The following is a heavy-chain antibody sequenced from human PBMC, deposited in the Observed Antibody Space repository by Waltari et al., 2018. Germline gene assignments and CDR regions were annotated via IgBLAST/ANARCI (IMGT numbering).Heavy chain of an antibody. CDR1: GGSISSDY. CDR2: MFYSGTT. J-gene: IGHJ4*02. V-gene: IGHV4-59*01. CDR3: ARGKYDFWSGYFPDS. Sequence: QVKLQESGPGLVKPSETLSLSCSVSGGSISSDYWGWFRQAPGKGLEWLAYMFYSGTTIYHPSLNKRVTIWGDSSTNLLSLKVTSVSAADTAVYFCARGKYDFWSGYFPDSWGQGTLVTVSS. D-gene: IGHD3-3*01.